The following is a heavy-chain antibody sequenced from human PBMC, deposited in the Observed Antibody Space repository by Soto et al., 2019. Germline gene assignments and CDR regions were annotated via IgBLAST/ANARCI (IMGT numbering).Heavy chain of an antibody. CDR3: TTALAGSWSEYFDY. D-gene: IGHD6-13*01. Sequence: GGSLRLSCLSSDFTFTDAWIKWVRQAPFKGLEWVGRIKSKAAGGTTDFAEPVKGRFTISRDDSKNTLYLQMNSLKTEDTAVYYCTTALAGSWSEYFDYWGQGTLVTVSS. V-gene: IGHV3-15*07. CDR1: DFTFTDAW. CDR2: IKSKAAGGTT. J-gene: IGHJ4*02.